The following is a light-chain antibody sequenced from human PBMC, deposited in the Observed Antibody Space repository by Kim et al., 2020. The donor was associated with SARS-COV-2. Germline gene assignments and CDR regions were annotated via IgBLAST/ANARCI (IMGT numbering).Light chain of an antibody. CDR3: QAWDSSTSDWV. Sequence: PGQAASISCSGDMLGNKYACWYQQKPGQSPVLVIYQNTKRPSGIPERFSGSNSGNTATLTISGTQAMDEADYYCQAWDSSTSDWVFGGGTKLTVL. V-gene: IGLV3-1*01. J-gene: IGLJ3*02. CDR1: MLGNKY. CDR2: QNT.